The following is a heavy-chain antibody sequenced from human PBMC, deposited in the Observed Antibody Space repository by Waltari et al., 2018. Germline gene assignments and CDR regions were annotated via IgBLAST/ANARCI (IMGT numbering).Heavy chain of an antibody. J-gene: IGHJ3*01. CDR2: IYYSGST. V-gene: IGHV4-59*01. CDR3: ASLGRYTWNYYAFDV. CDR1: GGSISSNY. Sequence: QVQLQESGPGLVKPSETLSLNCTVSGGSISSNYWSWIRQPPGKGLEGVGYIYYSGSTNYNPSLKSRVTLSINTTKNQFSLKLTSVTAADTAVYYCASLGRYTWNYYAFDVWGQGTKVTVSS. D-gene: IGHD1-7*01.